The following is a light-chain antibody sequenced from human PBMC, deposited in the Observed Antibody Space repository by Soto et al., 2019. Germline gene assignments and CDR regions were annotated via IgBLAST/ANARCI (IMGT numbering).Light chain of an antibody. CDR1: SSDVDAYNH. CDR2: EVS. Sequence: QSVLTQPASVSGSAGQSMTISCTGTSSDVDAYNHVSWYQQHPGKAPKLMIYEVSNRPSGVSNRFSGSKSGNTASLTISGLQAEDEADYYCSSYTSTNTYVFGTGTKV. J-gene: IGLJ1*01. CDR3: SSYTSTNTYV. V-gene: IGLV2-14*01.